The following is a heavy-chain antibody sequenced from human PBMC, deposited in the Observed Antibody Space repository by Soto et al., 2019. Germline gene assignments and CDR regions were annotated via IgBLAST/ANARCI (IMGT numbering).Heavy chain of an antibody. CDR3: ARRRLANYYYYGMDV. CDR1: GGSISSGYYY. Sequence: SETLSLTCSVSGGSISSGYYYWSWIRQPPGKGLEWIGEINHSGSTNYNPSLKSRVTISVDTSKNQFSLKLSSVTAADTAVYYCARRRLANYYYYGMDVWGQGTTVTVSS. D-gene: IGHD6-25*01. CDR2: INHSGST. J-gene: IGHJ6*02. V-gene: IGHV4-39*07.